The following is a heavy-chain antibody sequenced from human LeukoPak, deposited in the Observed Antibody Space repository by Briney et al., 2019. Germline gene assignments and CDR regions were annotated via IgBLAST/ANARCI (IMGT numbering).Heavy chain of an antibody. D-gene: IGHD3-16*01. CDR3: ARGGTDLGGYYYYYMDV. Sequence: ASVKVSCKASGYTFTSYGISWVRQAPGQGLEWMGWISAYNGNTNYAQKLQGRVTMTTDTSTSTAYMELRSLRSDDTAVYYCARGGTDLGGYYYYYMDVWGKGTTVTVSS. V-gene: IGHV1-18*01. CDR2: ISAYNGNT. CDR1: GYTFTSYG. J-gene: IGHJ6*03.